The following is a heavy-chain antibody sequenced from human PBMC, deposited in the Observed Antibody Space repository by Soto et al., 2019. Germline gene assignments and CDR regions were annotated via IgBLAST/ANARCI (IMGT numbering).Heavy chain of an antibody. J-gene: IGHJ6*02. D-gene: IGHD3-10*01. CDR3: AGGGVRGVITRTRDYYGMDV. V-gene: IGHV5-51*01. CDR2: IYPGDSDT. Sequence: GESLQISCKGSGYSFTSYWICWVRQMPGKGLEWMGIIYPGDSDTRYSPSFQGQVTISADKSISTAYLQWSSLKASDTAMYYCAGGGVRGVITRTRDYYGMDVWGQGTTVTVSS. CDR1: GYSFTSYW.